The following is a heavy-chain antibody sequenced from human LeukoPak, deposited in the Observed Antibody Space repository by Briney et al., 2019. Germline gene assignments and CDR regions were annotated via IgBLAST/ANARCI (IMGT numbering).Heavy chain of an antibody. CDR1: GFTFSSYA. V-gene: IGHV3-23*01. D-gene: IGHD6-19*01. Sequence: GGSLRLSCAASGFTFSSYAMSWVRQAPGKGLEWVSAISGSGGSTYYADSVKGRFAISRDNSKNTLYLQMNSLRAEDTAVYYCAKGLIGSGWYGAEYFQHWGQGTLVTVSS. CDR2: ISGSGGST. CDR3: AKGLIGSGWYGAEYFQH. J-gene: IGHJ1*01.